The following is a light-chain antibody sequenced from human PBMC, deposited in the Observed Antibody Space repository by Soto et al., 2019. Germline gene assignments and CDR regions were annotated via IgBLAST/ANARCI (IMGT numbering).Light chain of an antibody. J-gene: IGLJ3*02. CDR3: GTWDTTLNVWV. CDR2: DNY. Sequence: QSVLTQPPSVSAAPGQTVTISCSGSSSSVGHESVSWYQSLPGTAPKLLIYDNYKRPSGIPDRFSGSQSGTSATLVITGLQTGDEAEYYCGTWDTTLNVWVFGGGTKVTVL. V-gene: IGLV1-51*01. CDR1: SSSVGHES.